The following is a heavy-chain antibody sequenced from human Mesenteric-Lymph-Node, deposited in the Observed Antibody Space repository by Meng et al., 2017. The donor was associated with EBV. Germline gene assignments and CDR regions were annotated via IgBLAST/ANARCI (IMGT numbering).Heavy chain of an antibody. V-gene: IGHV2-5*02. J-gene: IGHJ4*02. CDR2: IYWDDDE. CDR1: GFSLTTSGVR. Sequence: QITFKESVPTLVKPTQTLTLACSFSGFSLTTSGVRVGWVRQPPGKALEWLALIYWDDDERYSPSLKNRLTVTKDTSKNQVVLTMTNMDPADTGTYYCAHRRREDTGYHSAFHYWGPGILVTVAS. D-gene: IGHD5-12*01. CDR3: AHRRREDTGYHSAFHY.